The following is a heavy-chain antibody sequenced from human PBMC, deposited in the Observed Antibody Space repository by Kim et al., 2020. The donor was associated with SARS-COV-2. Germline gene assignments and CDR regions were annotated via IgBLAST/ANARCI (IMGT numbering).Heavy chain of an antibody. D-gene: IGHD6-19*01. V-gene: IGHV3-73*01. J-gene: IGHJ3*02. CDR2: IRSKANSYDT. CDR3: ARVNPIAGGWYDAFD. Sequence: GGSLRLSCAASGFTLSGSTVHWVRQASGKGLEWVGRIRSKANSYDTAYAASVKNRFTISRDDSKNTAYLQMNSLKTENTAVYYCARVNPIAGGWYDAFD. CDR1: GFTLSGST.